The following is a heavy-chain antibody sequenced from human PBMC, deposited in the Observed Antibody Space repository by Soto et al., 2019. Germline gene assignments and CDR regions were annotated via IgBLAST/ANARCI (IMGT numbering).Heavy chain of an antibody. J-gene: IGHJ6*04. D-gene: IGHD2-21*02. CDR1: GYIFTNYA. Sequence: ASVKVSCKASGYIFTNYAIHWVRQAPGQRLEWVGWINVGTGNTKYSQNFQGRVTITRDTSATTAYMELSSLRSEDTAVYYCARGAGYCSGDCWNDYYYAMDVRGKGTTVTVSS. CDR2: INVGTGNT. V-gene: IGHV1-3*01. CDR3: ARGAGYCSGDCWNDYYYAMDV.